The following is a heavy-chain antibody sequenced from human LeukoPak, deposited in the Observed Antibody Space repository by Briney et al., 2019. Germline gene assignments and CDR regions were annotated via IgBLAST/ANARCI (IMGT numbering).Heavy chain of an antibody. J-gene: IGHJ4*02. CDR2: INHSGST. CDR1: GGSFSGYY. D-gene: IGHD3-22*01. CDR3: ARGLFRARYYYDSSGTFDY. Sequence: SETLSLTCAVYGGSFSGYYWSWIRQPPGKGLGWIGAINHSGSTNYNPSLKSRVTRSVATSKNQFSLKLSSVTAADTAVYYCARGLFRARYYYDSSGTFDYWGQGTLVTVSS. V-gene: IGHV4-34*01.